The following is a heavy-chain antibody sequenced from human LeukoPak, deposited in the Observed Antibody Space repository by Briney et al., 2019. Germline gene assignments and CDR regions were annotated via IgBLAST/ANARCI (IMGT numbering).Heavy chain of an antibody. D-gene: IGHD3-3*01. CDR3: ARGYFDFCSNYPHFDY. CDR1: GGSISRSY. J-gene: IGHJ4*02. V-gene: IGHV4-59*01. CDR2: IDYSGST. Sequence: SETLSLTCSVSGGSISRSYWTWIRQPPGRGLEWIGYIDYSGSTNYNPSLKSRTTMSVDTSKNQFSLKLSSVTAADTAVYYCARGYFDFCSNYPHFDYWGQGSLVTVSS.